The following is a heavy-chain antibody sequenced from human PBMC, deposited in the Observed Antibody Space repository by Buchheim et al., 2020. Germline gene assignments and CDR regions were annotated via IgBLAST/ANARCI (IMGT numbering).Heavy chain of an antibody. CDR2: VSSSSTAI. J-gene: IGHJ4*02. V-gene: IGHV3-11*01. CDR3: ARAPGYSTSSSSPGYFDL. D-gene: IGHD6-6*01. Sequence: QAQLVESGGGLVKPGGSLSLSCAASGFSFSDYYMSWIRQVPGKGLEWISYVSSSSTAIFYAGSVKGRFTISRDNARNSLYLQMSSLSAEDTAVYYCARAPGYSTSSSSPGYFDLWGQGA. CDR1: GFSFSDYY.